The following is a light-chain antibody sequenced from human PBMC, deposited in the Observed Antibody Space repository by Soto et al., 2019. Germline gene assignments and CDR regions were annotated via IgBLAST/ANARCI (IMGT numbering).Light chain of an antibody. CDR2: AAS. CDR1: QGISNY. CDR3: QKYHSDSWT. Sequence: DIQMTQSPSSLSSSVGDRVTITCRASQGISNYLAWYQQKPGKVPQLLIYAASTLQSGVPSRFSGSGSGTDFIITTSSLLPEDVATYYCQKYHSDSWTFGQGTKVEIK. V-gene: IGKV1-27*01. J-gene: IGKJ1*01.